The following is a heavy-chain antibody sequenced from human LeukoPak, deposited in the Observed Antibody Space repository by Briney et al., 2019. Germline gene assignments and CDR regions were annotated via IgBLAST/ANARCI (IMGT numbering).Heavy chain of an antibody. Sequence: GGSLRLSWAASGFTFRTYWMTWVRQAAGKGPEWVAGIKQDGRTKYYVDSVKGRFTISRDNAKNSLYLQLNSLRAEDTAVYFCAREYFDKSGYSHDSWGQGTLVTVSS. V-gene: IGHV3-7*01. J-gene: IGHJ4*02. CDR3: AREYFDKSGYSHDS. CDR2: IKQDGRTK. D-gene: IGHD3-22*01. CDR1: GFTFRTYW.